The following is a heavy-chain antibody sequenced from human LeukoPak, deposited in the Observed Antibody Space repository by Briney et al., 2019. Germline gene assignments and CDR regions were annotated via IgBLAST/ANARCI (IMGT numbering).Heavy chain of an antibody. CDR2: INHSGST. CDR1: GGSFSGYY. D-gene: IGHD3-22*01. Sequence: PSETLSLTCAVYGGSFSGYYWSWIRQPPGKGLEWIGEINHSGSTNYNPSLKSRVTIPVDTSKNQFSLKLSSVTAADTAVYYCARVGYYYDSSGYTTDYWGQGTLVTVSS. V-gene: IGHV4-34*01. CDR3: ARVGYYYDSSGYTTDY. J-gene: IGHJ4*02.